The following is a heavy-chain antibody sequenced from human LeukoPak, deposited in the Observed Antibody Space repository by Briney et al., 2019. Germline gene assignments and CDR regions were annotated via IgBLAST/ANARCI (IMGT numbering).Heavy chain of an antibody. V-gene: IGHV1-69*02. D-gene: IGHD3-3*01. Sequence: SVKVSCKASGGTFSSYTISWVRQAPGQGLEWMGRIIPILGIANYAQKFQGRVTITADKSTSTAYMELSGLRSEDTAVYYCARTPTKSYDFWSGYLYYFDYWGQGTLVTVSS. CDR3: ARTPTKSYDFWSGYLYYFDY. J-gene: IGHJ4*02. CDR2: IIPILGIA. CDR1: GGTFSSYT.